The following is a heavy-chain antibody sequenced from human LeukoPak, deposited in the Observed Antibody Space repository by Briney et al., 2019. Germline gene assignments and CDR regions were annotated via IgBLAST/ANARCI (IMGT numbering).Heavy chain of an antibody. CDR1: GFTFSSYS. CDR2: ISSSSSYI. V-gene: IGHV3-21*01. Sequence: GGSLRLSCAASGFTFSSYSMNWVRQAPGKGLEWVSSISSSSSYIYYADSVKGRFTISRDNAKNSLYLQMNSLRAEDTAVYYCAKEPLIAAAGTFDYWGQGTLVTVSS. J-gene: IGHJ4*02. D-gene: IGHD6-13*01. CDR3: AKEPLIAAAGTFDY.